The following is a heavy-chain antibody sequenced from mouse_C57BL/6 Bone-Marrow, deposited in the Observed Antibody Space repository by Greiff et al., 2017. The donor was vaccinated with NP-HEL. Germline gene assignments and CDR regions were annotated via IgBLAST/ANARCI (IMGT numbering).Heavy chain of an antibody. D-gene: IGHD1-1*01. V-gene: IGHV1-18*01. CDR2: INPNNGGT. Sequence: EVQLQQSGPELVKPGASVKIPCKASGYTFTDYNMDWVKQSHGKSLEWIGDINPNNGGTIYNQKFKGKATLTVDKSSSTAYMELRSLASADTAVYYCERAGYYYGSSCGGFAYWGQGTLVTVSA. CDR3: ERAGYYYGSSCGGFAY. J-gene: IGHJ3*01. CDR1: GYTFTDYN.